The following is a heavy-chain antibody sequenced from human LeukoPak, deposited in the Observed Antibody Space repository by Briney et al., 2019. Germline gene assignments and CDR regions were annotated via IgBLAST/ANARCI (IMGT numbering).Heavy chain of an antibody. CDR3: ARASAQWSDY. V-gene: IGHV1-18*01. CDR1: DYTFTNYG. D-gene: IGHD2-15*01. CDR2: ISAYNGDT. J-gene: IGHJ4*02. Sequence: ASVTVSCTASDYTFTNYGISWVRQAPGQGLEWMGWISAYNGDTNYAQKFQGRLTLTTDTSTSTAYMELRSLRSDDTAIYYCARASAQWSDYWGQGTLVTVSS.